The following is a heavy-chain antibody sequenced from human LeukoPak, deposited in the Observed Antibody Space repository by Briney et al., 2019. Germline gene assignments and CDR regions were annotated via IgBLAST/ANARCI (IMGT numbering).Heavy chain of an antibody. CDR3: AKRGPGSPQSGKYYFDY. CDR2: ISGSAATT. J-gene: IGHJ4*02. CDR1: GFTFSSYA. Sequence: GGSLRLSCAASGFTFSSYAMSWVRQAPGKGLEWVSAISGSAATTFYADSVKGRFTISRDNSKNTLYLQMNSLRAEDTAVYYCAKRGPGSPQSGKYYFDYWGQGTLVTVSS. D-gene: IGHD3-10*01. V-gene: IGHV3-23*01.